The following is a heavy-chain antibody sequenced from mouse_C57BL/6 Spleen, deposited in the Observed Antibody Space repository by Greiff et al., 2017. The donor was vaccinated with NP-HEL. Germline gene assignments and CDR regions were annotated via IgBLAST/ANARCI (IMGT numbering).Heavy chain of an antibody. V-gene: IGHV1-55*01. CDR2: IYPGSGST. CDR3: ARDYGSSYWFAY. D-gene: IGHD1-1*01. J-gene: IGHJ3*01. CDR1: GYTFTSYW. Sequence: QVQLQQPGAELVKPGASVKMSCKASGYTFTSYWITWVKQRPGQGLEWIGDIYPGSGSTNYNEKFKSKATLTVDTSSSTAYMQLSSLTSEDSAVYYWARDYGSSYWFAYWGQGTLVTVSA.